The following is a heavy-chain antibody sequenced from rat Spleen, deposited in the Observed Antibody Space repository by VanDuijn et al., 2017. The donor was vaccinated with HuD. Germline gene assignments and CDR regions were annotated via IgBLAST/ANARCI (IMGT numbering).Heavy chain of an antibody. D-gene: IGHD1-8*01. CDR2: ISTGGGNT. CDR1: GFTFSDYN. V-gene: IGHV5S23*01. J-gene: IGHJ1*01. Sequence: EVQLVESGGGLVQPERSLKLSCAASGFTFSDYNMAWVRQAPKKGLEWVASISTGGGNTYYRDSVKGRFTISRDNAKSTLYLQMDSLRSEDTATYYCARQGTSVARYYWYFDFWGPGTMVTVSS. CDR3: ARQGTSVARYYWYFDF.